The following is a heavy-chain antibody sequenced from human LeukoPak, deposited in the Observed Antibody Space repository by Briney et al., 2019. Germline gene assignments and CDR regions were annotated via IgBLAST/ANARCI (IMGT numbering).Heavy chain of an antibody. D-gene: IGHD3-10*01. CDR3: ARIRHTMVRGVIITRTGGMDV. Sequence: SGPALVKPTQTLTLTCTFSGFSLSTSGMCVCWIRQPPGKALEWLSRIDWDDDKYYSTSLKTRLTISKDTSKNQVVLTITNMAPVDTATYYCARIRHTMVRGVIITRTGGMDVWGQGTTVTVSS. CDR2: IDWDDDK. CDR1: GFSLSTSGMC. V-gene: IGHV2-70*11. J-gene: IGHJ6*02.